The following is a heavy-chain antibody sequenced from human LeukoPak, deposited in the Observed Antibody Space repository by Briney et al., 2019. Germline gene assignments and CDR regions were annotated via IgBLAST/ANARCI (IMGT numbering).Heavy chain of an antibody. CDR3: ARSGVSSSLNWFDP. V-gene: IGHV3-7*03. D-gene: IGHD6-13*01. Sequence: GGSLRLSCVASGLTFSSYWMSWVRQAPGKGLEWVANIKQDGGEKYYVDSVKGRFTISRDNAKSSLYLQMNSLRAEDTAVYYCARSGVSSSLNWFDPWGQGTLVTVSS. J-gene: IGHJ5*02. CDR1: GLTFSSYW. CDR2: IKQDGGEK.